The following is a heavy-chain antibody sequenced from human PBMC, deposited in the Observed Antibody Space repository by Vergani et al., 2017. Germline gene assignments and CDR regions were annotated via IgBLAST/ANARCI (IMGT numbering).Heavy chain of an antibody. CDR3: AREQWLPIDYFDY. D-gene: IGHD6-19*01. CDR1: GFIFTDYY. V-gene: IGHV1-2*02. CDR2: INPNGDAT. Sequence: QVQLVQSGAELKKPGASVRVSCKASGFIFTDYYIHWMRQAPGQGLEWIGWINPNGDATHYAQKLQGRVTMTTDTSTSTAYMELRSLRSDDTAVYYCAREQWLPIDYFDYWGQGTLVTVSS. J-gene: IGHJ4*02.